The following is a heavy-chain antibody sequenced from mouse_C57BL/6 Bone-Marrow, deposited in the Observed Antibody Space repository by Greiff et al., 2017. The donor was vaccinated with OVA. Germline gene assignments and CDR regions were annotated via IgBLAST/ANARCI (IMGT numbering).Heavy chain of an antibody. CDR1: GYAFSSYW. D-gene: IGHD1-1*01. V-gene: IGHV1-80*01. J-gene: IGHJ3*01. Sequence: VQLKESGAELVKPGASVKISCKASGYAFSSYWMNWVKQRPGKGLEWIGQIYPGDGDTNYNGKFKGKATLTADKSSSTAYMQLSSLTSEDSAVYFCARKEYYYGSSGFAYWGQGTLVTVSA. CDR3: ARKEYYYGSSGFAY. CDR2: IYPGDGDT.